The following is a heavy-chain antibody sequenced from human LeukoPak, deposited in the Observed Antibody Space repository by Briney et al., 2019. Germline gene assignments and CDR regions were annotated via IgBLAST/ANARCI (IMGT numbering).Heavy chain of an antibody. D-gene: IGHD1-26*01. CDR2: IYTSSSP. Sequence: SDTLSLTCTVSGDSFNGYYWSWIRQPRGEGLEGIGFIYTSSSPNYNPSLKSRVTISLDTSKNQFSLKLSSVTAADTAVYYCARQATSASYSYDYWGQGILVTVSS. J-gene: IGHJ4*02. V-gene: IGHV4-4*09. CDR1: GDSFNGYY. CDR3: ARQATSASYSYDY.